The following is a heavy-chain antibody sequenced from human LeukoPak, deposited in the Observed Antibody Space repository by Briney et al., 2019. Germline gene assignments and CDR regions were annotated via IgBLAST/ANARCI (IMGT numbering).Heavy chain of an antibody. Sequence: SETLSLTCTVSGGSISSGDYYWSWIRQHPGKGLEWIGYIYCSGSTYYNPSLKSRVTISVDTSKNQFSLKLSSVTAADTAVYYCARGADTAMVIGYWGQGTLVTVSS. D-gene: IGHD5-18*01. J-gene: IGHJ4*02. CDR1: GGSISSGDYY. CDR3: ARGADTAMVIGY. CDR2: IYCSGST. V-gene: IGHV4-31*03.